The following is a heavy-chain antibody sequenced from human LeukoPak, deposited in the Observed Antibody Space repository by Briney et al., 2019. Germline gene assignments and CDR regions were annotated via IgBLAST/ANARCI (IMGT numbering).Heavy chain of an antibody. CDR2: IKNDGTYT. D-gene: IGHD1-1*01. CDR1: GCSFSSYE. J-gene: IGHJ3*02. CDR3: VRELERADAFEI. Sequence: GGSLRPSCAASGCSFSSYEMNWVRQAPGKGLVWVSRIKNDGTYTSYAESEKGRFSISRDNAKNTLFLQMNSLRAEDTAVYYCVRELERADAFEIWGQGTLVTVSS. V-gene: IGHV3-74*01.